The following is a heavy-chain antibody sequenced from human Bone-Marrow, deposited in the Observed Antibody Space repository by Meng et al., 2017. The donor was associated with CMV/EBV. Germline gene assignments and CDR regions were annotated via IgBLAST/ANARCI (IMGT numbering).Heavy chain of an antibody. Sequence: SETLSLTCTVSGGSISSYYWSWIRQPPGKGLEWIGYIYYSGSTNYNPSLKSRLTISVDTSKNQFSLKLSSVTAADTAVYYCARDITPPTYRGIVGAIEGFDPWGQGALVTVSS. CDR3: ARDITPPTYRGIVGAIEGFDP. D-gene: IGHD1-26*01. CDR2: IYYSGST. J-gene: IGHJ5*02. V-gene: IGHV4-59*01. CDR1: GGSISSYY.